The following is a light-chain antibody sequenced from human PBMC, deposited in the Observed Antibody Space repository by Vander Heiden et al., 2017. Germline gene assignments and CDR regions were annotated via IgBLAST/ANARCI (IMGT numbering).Light chain of an antibody. Sequence: VLTQTPATLPLSPGDIATLPCRASQRVNSYLAWYQQKPGQAPRLLIYDASNRATGIPARFSGSGSGTDFTLTISSLEPEDVAVYYCKQRRHCTGTFGQGTKVEIK. CDR3: KQRRHCTGT. CDR1: QRVNSY. V-gene: IGKV3-11*01. CDR2: DAS. J-gene: IGKJ1*01.